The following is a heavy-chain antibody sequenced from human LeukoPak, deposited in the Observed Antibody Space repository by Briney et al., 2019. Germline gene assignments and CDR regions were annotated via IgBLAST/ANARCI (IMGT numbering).Heavy chain of an antibody. J-gene: IGHJ4*02. D-gene: IGHD3-22*01. CDR3: ASGRYYYDSSGYLPGPPQYYFDY. CDR1: GGSFSGYY. CDR2: INHSGST. V-gene: IGHV4-34*01. Sequence: SETLSLTCAVYGGSFSGYYWSWIRQPPGKGLEWIGEINHSGSTNYNPSLKSRVTISVDTSKNQFSLKLSSVTAADTAVYYCASGRYYYDSSGYLPGPPQYYFDYWGQGTLVTVSS.